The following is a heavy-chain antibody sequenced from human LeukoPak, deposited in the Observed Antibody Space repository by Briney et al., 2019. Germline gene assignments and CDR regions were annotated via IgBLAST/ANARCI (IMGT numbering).Heavy chain of an antibody. CDR3: GKEEFGELVIGY. CDR2: ISDSGSKT. J-gene: IGHJ4*02. V-gene: IGHV3-23*01. Sequence: GGSLRLSCAASGFTFSDYAMTWVRQAPGKGLEGGSGISDSGSKTYYADSVQGRFTISRDNSKKSLFLQMTSLRAEDTAVYYCGKEEFGELVIGYWGQGILVTVTS. D-gene: IGHD3-10*01. CDR1: GFTFSDYA.